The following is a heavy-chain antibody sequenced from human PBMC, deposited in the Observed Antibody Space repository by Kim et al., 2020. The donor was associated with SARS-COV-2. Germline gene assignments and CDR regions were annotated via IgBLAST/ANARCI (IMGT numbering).Heavy chain of an antibody. V-gene: IGHV3-23*01. D-gene: IGHD3-10*01. CDR1: GFTFSSYG. CDR3: AKDRGRWAFDI. CDR2: ISGSGTST. Sequence: GGSLRLSCAASGFTFSSYGMSWVRQAPGKGLEWVSAISGSGTSTYYADSVKGRFTISRDNSKNTLYLQMNGLRAEDTAVYYCAKDRGRWAFDIWGQGTMVTVSS. J-gene: IGHJ3*02.